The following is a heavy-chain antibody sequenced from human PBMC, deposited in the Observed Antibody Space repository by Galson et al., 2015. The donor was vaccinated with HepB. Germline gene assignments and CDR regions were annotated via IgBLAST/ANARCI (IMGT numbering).Heavy chain of an antibody. CDR2: INPSGGST. CDR3: ARTPQDDYFDY. Sequence: CKASGYTFTSYYMHWVRQAPGQGLEWMGIINPSGGSTSYAQKFQGRVTMTRDTFTSTVYMELSSLRSEDTAVYYCARTPQDDYFDYWGQGTLVTVSS. V-gene: IGHV1-46*01. CDR1: GYTFTSYY. D-gene: IGHD2-15*01. J-gene: IGHJ4*02.